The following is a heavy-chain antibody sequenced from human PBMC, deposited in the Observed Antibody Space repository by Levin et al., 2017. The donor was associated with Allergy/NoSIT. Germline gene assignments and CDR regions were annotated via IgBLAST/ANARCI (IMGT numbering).Heavy chain of an antibody. CDR3: ARTSFYGGNSGRSVYAFDI. J-gene: IGHJ3*02. CDR1: GGSFSGYY. D-gene: IGHD4-23*01. Sequence: ASETLSLTCAVYGGSFSGYYWSWIRQPPGKGLEWIGEINHSGSTNYNPSLKSRVTISVDTSKNQFSLKLSSVTAADTAVYYCARTSFYGGNSGRSVYAFDIWGQGTMVTVSS. CDR2: INHSGST. V-gene: IGHV4-34*01.